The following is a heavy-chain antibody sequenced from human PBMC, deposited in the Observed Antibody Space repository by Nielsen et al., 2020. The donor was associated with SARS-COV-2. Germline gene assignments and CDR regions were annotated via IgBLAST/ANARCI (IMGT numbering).Heavy chain of an antibody. CDR3: ARGRWEEYFDY. Sequence: SETLSLTCTVSGDSISDYYWSWIRQPPGKGLEWVAYIYASGRTDYNPSLKSRVTMSLDTSKNQFSLKLSSVTAADTAIYYCARGRWEEYFDYWGQGTLVTVSS. CDR1: GDSISDYY. CDR2: IYASGRT. J-gene: IGHJ4*02. D-gene: IGHD1-26*01. V-gene: IGHV4-4*08.